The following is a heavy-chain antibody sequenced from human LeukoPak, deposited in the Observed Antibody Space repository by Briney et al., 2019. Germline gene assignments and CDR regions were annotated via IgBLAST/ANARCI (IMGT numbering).Heavy chain of an antibody. CDR1: GFTFSDYY. V-gene: IGHV3-11*01. J-gene: IGHJ6*03. CDR3: ARARCSGGSCYGGYYYYYMDV. D-gene: IGHD2-15*01. CDR2: ISSSGSTI. Sequence: GGSLRLSCAASGFTFSDYYMSWIRQAPGKGLEWVSYISSSGSTIYYADSVKGRFTISRDNAKNSLYLQMNSLRAEDTAVYYCARARCSGGSCYGGYYYYYMDVWGKGTTVTVSS.